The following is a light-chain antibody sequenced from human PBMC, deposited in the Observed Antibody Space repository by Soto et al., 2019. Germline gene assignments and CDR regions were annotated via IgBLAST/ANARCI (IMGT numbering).Light chain of an antibody. CDR2: AAS. CDR3: QQLNSYPRT. V-gene: IGKV1-9*01. CDR1: QGISSY. J-gene: IGKJ1*01. Sequence: DIQLTQSPSFLSASVGDRVTITCRASQGISSYLAWYQQKPGKAPKLLIYAASTLQSGVPSRFSGSGSGTEFTLTISSLQPEDFETYYCQQLNSYPRTFGQGTKVEIX.